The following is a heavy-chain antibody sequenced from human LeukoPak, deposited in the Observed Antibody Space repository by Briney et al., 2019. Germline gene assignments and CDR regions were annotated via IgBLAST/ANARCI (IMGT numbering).Heavy chain of an antibody. D-gene: IGHD3-10*01. V-gene: IGHV4-39*07. Sequence: PSETLSLTCTVSGDSISGSSDYWGWIRQPPGKGLEWIGSIYYSGSTYYNPSLKSRVTISVDTSKNQFSLKLSSVTAADTAVYYCAKGPEVRGVTVILKTGEKGALDSWGQGTLVTVSS. CDR1: GDSISGSSDY. CDR3: AKGPEVRGVTVILKTGEKGALDS. CDR2: IYYSGST. J-gene: IGHJ4*02.